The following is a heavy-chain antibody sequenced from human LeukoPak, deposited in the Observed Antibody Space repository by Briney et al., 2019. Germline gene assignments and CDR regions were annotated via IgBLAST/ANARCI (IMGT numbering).Heavy chain of an antibody. CDR2: ISGSGGST. CDR3: AKCERWLQPGYY. D-gene: IGHD5-24*01. V-gene: IGHV3-23*01. CDR1: GFTFSSYA. J-gene: IGHJ4*02. Sequence: HPGGSLGLSCAASGFTFSSYAMSWVRQAPGKGLEWVSAISGSGGSTYYADSVKGRFTISRDNSKNTLYLQMNSLRAEDTAVYYCAKCERWLQPGYYWGQGTLVTVSS.